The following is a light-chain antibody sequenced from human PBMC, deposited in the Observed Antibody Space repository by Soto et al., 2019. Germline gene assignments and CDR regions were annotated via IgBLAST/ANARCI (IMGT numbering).Light chain of an antibody. V-gene: IGKV1-39*01. Sequence: DVQMTQFPSSVSASVGDKVTITCRAGHNINTYLNWYQQKPGKAPKVLIYAASSLQSGIPSRFSGSGSGTDFTLTISSLQPEDSASYFCQQTYDTYTFGQGTKLEI. CDR3: QQTYDTYT. CDR2: AAS. CDR1: HNINTY. J-gene: IGKJ2*01.